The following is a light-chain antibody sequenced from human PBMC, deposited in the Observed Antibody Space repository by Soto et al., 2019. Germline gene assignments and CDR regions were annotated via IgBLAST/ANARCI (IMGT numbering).Light chain of an antibody. CDR2: EVS. CDR3: SSFTSSSTLV. V-gene: IGLV2-18*02. Sequence: QSALTQPPSVSGSPGQSVTISCTGTSSDVGSYNRVSWYQQPPGTDPKLMIYEVSNRPSGVPDRFSGSKSGNTASLTISGLQAEDEADYYCSSFTSSSTLVFGGGTQLTVL. J-gene: IGLJ2*01. CDR1: SSDVGSYNR.